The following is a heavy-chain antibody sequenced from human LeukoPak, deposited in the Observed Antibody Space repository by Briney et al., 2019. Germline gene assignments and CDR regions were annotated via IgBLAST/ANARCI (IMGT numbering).Heavy chain of an antibody. J-gene: IGHJ4*02. CDR1: GFTFSSYS. V-gene: IGHV3-21*01. D-gene: IGHD3-22*01. CDR3: ARGIHYYDSSGYEFDY. CDR2: ISSSSSYI. Sequence: GGSLRLSCAACGFTFSSYSMNWVRQARGKGLEWVSSISSSSSYIYYADSVKGRFTISRDNAKNSLYLQMNSLGAEDTAVYYCARGIHYYDSSGYEFDYWGQGTLVTVSS.